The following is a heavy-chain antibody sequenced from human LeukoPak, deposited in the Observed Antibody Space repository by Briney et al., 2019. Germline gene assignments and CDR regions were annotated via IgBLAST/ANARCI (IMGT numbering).Heavy chain of an antibody. D-gene: IGHD3-10*01. V-gene: IGHV3-66*01. CDR1: GLPVISNY. CDR3: ARANYGSGSYNY. CDR2: IYSGGST. J-gene: IGHJ4*02. Sequence: GGSLRLSCEASGLPVISNYMSWVRQAPGKGLEWVSVIYSGGSTYYADSVKGRFTISRDNSKNTLYLQMNGLRAEDTAVYYCARANYGSGSYNYWGQGTLVTVSS.